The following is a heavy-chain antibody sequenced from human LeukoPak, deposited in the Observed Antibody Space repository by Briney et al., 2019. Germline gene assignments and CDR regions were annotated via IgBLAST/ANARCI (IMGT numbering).Heavy chain of an antibody. CDR3: ARESGISYYYYYYMDV. V-gene: IGHV4-59*12. CDR2: IYYSGST. J-gene: IGHJ6*03. D-gene: IGHD1-14*01. Sequence: SETLSLTCTVSGGSISSYYWSWIRQPPGKGLEWIGYIYYSGSTYYNPSLKSRVTISVDTSKNQFSLKLSSVTAADTAVYYCARESGISYYYYYYMDVWGKGTTVTVSS. CDR1: GGSISSYY.